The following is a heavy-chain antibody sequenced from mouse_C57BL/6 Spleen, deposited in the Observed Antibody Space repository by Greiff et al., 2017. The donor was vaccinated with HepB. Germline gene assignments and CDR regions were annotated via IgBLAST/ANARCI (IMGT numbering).Heavy chain of an antibody. J-gene: IGHJ3*01. CDR2: INPNNGGT. Sequence: VQLQQSGPELVKPGASVKISCKASGYTFTDYYMNWVKQSHGKSLEWIGDINPNNGGTSYNQKFKGKATLTVDKSSSTAYMELRSLTSEDSAVYYCARDHYYGSPWFAYWGQGTLVTVSA. D-gene: IGHD1-1*01. V-gene: IGHV1-26*01. CDR1: GYTFTDYY. CDR3: ARDHYYGSPWFAY.